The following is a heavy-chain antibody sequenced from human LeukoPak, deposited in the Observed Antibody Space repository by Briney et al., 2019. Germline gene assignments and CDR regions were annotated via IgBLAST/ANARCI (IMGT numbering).Heavy chain of an antibody. CDR1: GFTFTTYS. J-gene: IGHJ4*02. CDR3: ARDSRGGYDRIGYFVY. Sequence: GGSLRLSCAASGFTFTTYSMNWVRQAPGKGLEWVSSISSSSGYIYYADSVKGRFTISRDNAKSSLYLQLNSLRAEDTAVYYCARDSRGGYDRIGYFVYWGQGTLVTVSS. D-gene: IGHD3-22*01. CDR2: ISSSSGYI. V-gene: IGHV3-21*01.